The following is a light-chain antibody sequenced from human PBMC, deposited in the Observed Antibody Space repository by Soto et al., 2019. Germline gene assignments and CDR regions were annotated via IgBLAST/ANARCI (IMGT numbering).Light chain of an antibody. CDR3: CSYAGGYTHAV. CDR1: SSDVGTYNY. CDR2: DVS. J-gene: IGLJ2*01. Sequence: QPVLTQPRSVSGPPGQSVSISCSGTSSDVGTYNYVSWYQQHPGKAPKLMIYDVSKRPSGVPDRFSGSKSGNTASLTISGLQAEDEADYYSCSYAGGYTHAVFGGGTKLTVL. V-gene: IGLV2-11*01.